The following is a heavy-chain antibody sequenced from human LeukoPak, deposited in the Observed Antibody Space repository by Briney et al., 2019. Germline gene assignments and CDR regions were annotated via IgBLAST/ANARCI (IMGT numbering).Heavy chain of an antibody. D-gene: IGHD2-2*01. V-gene: IGHV1-69*06. CDR3: ARPPWAVVPAKHYYYYGMDV. Sequence: AAAKDSCMAPVGTFSSYTISCGRDNPRQGLEWRGGIIPVLGTANDAQKLQRRDTITADKSTSTASMELSSLRSEDTAVYYCARPPWAVVPAKHYYYYGMDVWGKGTPVTVSS. J-gene: IGHJ6*04. CDR1: VGTFSSYT. CDR2: IIPVLGTA.